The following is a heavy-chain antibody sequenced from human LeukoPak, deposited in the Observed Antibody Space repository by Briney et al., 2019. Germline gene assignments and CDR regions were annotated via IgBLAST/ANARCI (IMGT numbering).Heavy chain of an antibody. CDR3: AKDGYRVPWFDP. CDR1: GFTFSSYG. J-gene: IGHJ5*02. Sequence: GGSLRLSCAASGFTFSSYGMHWVRQAPDKGLEWVAFIRYDGSNKYYADSVKGRFTISRDNSKNTLYLQMNSLRAEDTAVYYCAKDGYRVPWFDPWGQGTLVTVSS. D-gene: IGHD6-13*01. CDR2: IRYDGSNK. V-gene: IGHV3-30*02.